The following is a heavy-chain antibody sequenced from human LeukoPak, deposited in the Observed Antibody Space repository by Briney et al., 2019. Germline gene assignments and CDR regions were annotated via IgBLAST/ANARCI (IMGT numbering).Heavy chain of an antibody. CDR1: GLTFSTFG. CDR3: ANHRSAFEF. V-gene: IGHV3-23*01. CDR2: ISGSASGH. D-gene: IGHD3-10*01. J-gene: IGHJ4*02. Sequence: GGSLRLSCAASGLTFSTFGMSWIRQSPGKGLEWVSAISGSASGHIPNYADSVKGRFTISRDNYKNTPYLQMNSLRVEDTAVYYCANHRSAFEFWGQGTLVTVSS.